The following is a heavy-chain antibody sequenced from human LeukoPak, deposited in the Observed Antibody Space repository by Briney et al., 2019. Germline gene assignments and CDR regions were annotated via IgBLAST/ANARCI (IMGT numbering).Heavy chain of an antibody. CDR2: ISSSGSTI. Sequence: PGGFLRLSCAASGFTFSDYYMSWIRQAPGKGLEWVSYISSSGSTIYYADSVKGRFTISRGNAKNSLYLQMNSLRAEDTAVYYCASLRVIVVVTAGYFDYWGQGTLVTVSS. D-gene: IGHD2-21*02. J-gene: IGHJ4*02. CDR1: GFTFSDYY. V-gene: IGHV3-11*04. CDR3: ASLRVIVVVTAGYFDY.